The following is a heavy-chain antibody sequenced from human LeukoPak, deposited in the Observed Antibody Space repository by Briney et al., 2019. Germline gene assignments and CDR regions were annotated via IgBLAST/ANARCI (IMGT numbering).Heavy chain of an antibody. CDR2: ISSNGGNT. D-gene: IGHD4-17*01. V-gene: IGHV3-64*01. Sequence: PGGSLRLSCAASGFTFSSYAMHWVRQAPGKGLEYVSAISSNGGNTYYANSVKGRFTISRDNSKNTLYLQMGSLRAEDMAVYYCARGDYGDYVGYHYYGMDVWGQGTTVTVS. J-gene: IGHJ6*02. CDR1: GFTFSSYA. CDR3: ARGDYGDYVGYHYYGMDV.